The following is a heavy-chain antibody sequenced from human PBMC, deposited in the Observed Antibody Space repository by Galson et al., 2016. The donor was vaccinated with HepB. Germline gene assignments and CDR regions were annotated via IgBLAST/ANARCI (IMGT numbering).Heavy chain of an antibody. J-gene: IGHJ5*02. V-gene: IGHV4-31*03. D-gene: IGHD3-16*02. Sequence: TLSLTCSVSGGSITGGGFFWSWIRQHPGKGLEWIGYIYYSGSTYYNPSLKSRVSMSVDTSKTQFSLNLTSVTAADTAGYYCARGLGELSLDWFDPWGQGTLVTVSS. CDR1: GGSITGGGFF. CDR2: IYYSGST. CDR3: ARGLGELSLDWFDP.